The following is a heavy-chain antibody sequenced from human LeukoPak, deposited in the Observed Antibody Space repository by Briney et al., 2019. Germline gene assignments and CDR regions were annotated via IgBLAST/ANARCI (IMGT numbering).Heavy chain of an antibody. J-gene: IGHJ6*03. CDR1: GFTFSSYA. Sequence: GGSLRLSCAASGFTFSSYAMSWVRQAPGKGLEWVSAISGSGGSTYYADSVKGRFTISRDNSKNTLYLQMNSLRAEDTAVYYCAKRAYGSGTEYYYNYYMDVWGKGTTVTVS. D-gene: IGHD3-10*01. V-gene: IGHV3-23*01. CDR2: ISGSGGST. CDR3: AKRAYGSGTEYYYNYYMDV.